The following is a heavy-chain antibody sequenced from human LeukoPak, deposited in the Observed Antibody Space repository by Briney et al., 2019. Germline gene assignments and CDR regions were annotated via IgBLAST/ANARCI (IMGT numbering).Heavy chain of an antibody. V-gene: IGHV3-23*01. D-gene: IGHD3-10*01. Sequence: GGSLRLSCAASGFTFSSYAMSWVRQAPGKGLEWVSVISGSGDSTYYADSVKGRFTISRDNSKDTLYLQMNSLRAEDTAVYYCAKDQDLTMVRGIPAPHYFDYWGQGSLVTVSS. CDR3: AKDQDLTMVRGIPAPHYFDY. CDR2: ISGSGDST. J-gene: IGHJ4*02. CDR1: GFTFSSYA.